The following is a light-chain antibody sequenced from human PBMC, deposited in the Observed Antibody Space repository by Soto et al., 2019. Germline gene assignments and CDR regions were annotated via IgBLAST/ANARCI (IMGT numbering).Light chain of an antibody. J-gene: IGKJ1*01. CDR2: GAS. V-gene: IGKV3-20*01. Sequence: EIALTQSPGTLSLSPGERATLSCRASQSVSSSHLAWYQQKPGQAPRLLIYGASSRATGIPDRFSGSGSGTDFTLTISRLEPEDFAVYYCQQYATSRAFGQGTKVDIK. CDR1: QSVSSSH. CDR3: QQYATSRA.